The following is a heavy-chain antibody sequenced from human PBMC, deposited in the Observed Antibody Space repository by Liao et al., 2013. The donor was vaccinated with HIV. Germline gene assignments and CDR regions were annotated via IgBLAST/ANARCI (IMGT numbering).Heavy chain of an antibody. CDR2: INHSGST. D-gene: IGHD6-13*01. V-gene: IGHV4-34*01. Sequence: QVQLQQWGAGLLKPSETLSLTCAVYGGSFSGYYWSWIRQPPGKGLEWIGEINHSGSTNYNPSLKSRVTISVDTSKNQFSLKLSSVTAADTAVYYCARPPYSSSWYRSSWFDPWGQGTLVTVSS. J-gene: IGHJ5*02. CDR3: ARPPYSSSWYRSSWFDP. CDR1: GGSFSGYY.